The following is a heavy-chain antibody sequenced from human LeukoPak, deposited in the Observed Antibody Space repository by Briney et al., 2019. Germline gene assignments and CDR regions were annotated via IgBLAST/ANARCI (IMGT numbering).Heavy chain of an antibody. D-gene: IGHD4-11*01. Sequence: SGTPSLPLAVSGGSLHSSNWWRWGRQPPGKGLEGIGETYHSGSTNYNPSLKSRVTISVDKSKNQFSLKLSSVTAADTAVYYCAGGLPMDHHNDGAFDIWGQGTMVTVSS. CDR2: TYHSGST. CDR3: AGGLPMDHHNDGAFDI. J-gene: IGHJ3*02. CDR1: GGSLHSSNW. V-gene: IGHV4-4*02.